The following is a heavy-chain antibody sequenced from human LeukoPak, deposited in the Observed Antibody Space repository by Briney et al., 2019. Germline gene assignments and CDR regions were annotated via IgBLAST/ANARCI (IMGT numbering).Heavy chain of an antibody. Sequence: GGSLRLSCVASGFTFSSYWMHWVRQDPRKGLVWVSRIYGDGRNINYADSVRGRFTISRDNSKNTLYLQMNNLRPEDTAVYYCVSRYHLPFDNWGQGTLVTVSS. D-gene: IGHD1-14*01. V-gene: IGHV3-74*01. CDR1: GFTFSSYW. CDR3: VSRYHLPFDN. CDR2: IYGDGRNI. J-gene: IGHJ4*02.